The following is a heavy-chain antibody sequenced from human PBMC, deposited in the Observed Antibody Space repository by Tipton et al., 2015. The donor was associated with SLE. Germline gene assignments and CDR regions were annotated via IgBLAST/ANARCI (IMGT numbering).Heavy chain of an antibody. CDR3: ARATSRGFEY. J-gene: IGHJ4*02. D-gene: IGHD3-10*01. CDR1: GDNVSSNSAT. Sequence: QLVQSGAEVKPSQTLSLTCAISGDNVSSNSATWNWIRQSPSRGLEWLGRTYYRSKWYNDYAVSVKSRITINPDTSKNQFSLQLKSLNPEDTAVYYCARATSRGFEYWGQGTLVTVSS. CDR2: TYYRSKWYN. V-gene: IGHV6-1*01.